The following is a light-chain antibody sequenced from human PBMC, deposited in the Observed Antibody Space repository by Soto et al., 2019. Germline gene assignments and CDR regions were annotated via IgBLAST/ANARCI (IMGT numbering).Light chain of an antibody. CDR2: GAS. CDR1: ESVSSN. V-gene: IGKV3-15*01. J-gene: IGKJ4*01. Sequence: IVLTQSPDTLSVTLEARATLSCRACESVSSNLAWYQQKPGQAPRLLIYGASTRATGIPARFSGSGSGTEFTLTISSLQSEDFAVYYCQQYNNWPFTFGGGTKVDIK. CDR3: QQYNNWPFT.